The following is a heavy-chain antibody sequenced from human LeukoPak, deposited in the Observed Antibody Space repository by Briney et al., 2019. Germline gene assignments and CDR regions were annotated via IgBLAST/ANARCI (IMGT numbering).Heavy chain of an antibody. CDR2: IYYSGST. J-gene: IGHJ4*02. V-gene: IGHV4-30-4*01. D-gene: IGHD4-23*01. Sequence: SETLSLTCTVSGGSISSGDYYWSWIRQPPGKGLEWIGYIYYSGSTYYNPSLKSRVTISVDTSKNQFSLKLSSVTAADTAVYYCARKVYSGNYLDYWGQGTLVTVSS. CDR3: ARKVYSGNYLDY. CDR1: GGSISSGDYY.